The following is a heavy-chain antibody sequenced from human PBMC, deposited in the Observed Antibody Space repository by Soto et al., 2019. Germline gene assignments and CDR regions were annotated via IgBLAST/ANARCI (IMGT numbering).Heavy chain of an antibody. J-gene: IGHJ4*02. CDR3: ARDQSLDYYDSSGPQGY. V-gene: IGHV1-18*01. CDR1: GYTFTSYG. CDR2: ISAYNGNT. D-gene: IGHD3-22*01. Sequence: QVQLVQSGAEVKKPGASVKVSCKASGYTFTSYGISWVRQAPGQGLEWMGWISAYNGNTNDAQKLQGRVTMTTDTSTSTAYMELRSLRSDDTAVYYCARDQSLDYYDSSGPQGYWGQGTLVTVSS.